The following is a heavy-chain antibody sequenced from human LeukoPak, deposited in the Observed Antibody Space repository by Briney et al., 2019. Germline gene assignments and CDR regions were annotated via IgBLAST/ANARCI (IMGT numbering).Heavy chain of an antibody. CDR2: ISYDGSNK. V-gene: IGHV3-30*01. D-gene: IGHD5-18*01. Sequence: GGSLRLSCAASGFTFSSYAMHWVRQAPGKGLEWVAVISYDGSNKYYADSVKGRFTISRDNSKNTLYLQMNSLRAEGTAVYYCARDGVDTAIDYWGQGTLVTVSS. J-gene: IGHJ4*02. CDR1: GFTFSSYA. CDR3: ARDGVDTAIDY.